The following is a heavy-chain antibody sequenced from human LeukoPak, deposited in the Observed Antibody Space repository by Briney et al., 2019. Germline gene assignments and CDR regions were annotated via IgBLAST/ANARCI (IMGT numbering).Heavy chain of an antibody. CDR1: GFTFSRFW. D-gene: IGHD6-13*01. Sequence: GGSLRLSCAASGFTFSRFWMAWVRRAPGKGLEWVANIVQDGSEKHSVDSVKGRFTISRDNAKNSLYLQMNSLRAEDTAVYYCARVRSPGIAAAATAVDYWGQGTLVTVSS. V-gene: IGHV3-7*01. J-gene: IGHJ4*02. CDR3: ARVRSPGIAAAATAVDY. CDR2: IVQDGSEK.